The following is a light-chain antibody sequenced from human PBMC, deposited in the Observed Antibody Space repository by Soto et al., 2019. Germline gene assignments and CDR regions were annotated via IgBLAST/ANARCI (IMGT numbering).Light chain of an antibody. J-gene: IGLJ3*02. CDR3: SSYAGTTNLV. V-gene: IGLV2-8*01. CDR1: GSDVGGYDY. Sequence: QSALTHPPSASGSPGQSVTISCTGTGSDVGGYDYVSWYQLHPGGAPKLIIYEVIRRPSGVPDRFSGSKSGNTASLTVSGLQADDEADYFCSSYAGTTNLVFGGGTKVTVL. CDR2: EVI.